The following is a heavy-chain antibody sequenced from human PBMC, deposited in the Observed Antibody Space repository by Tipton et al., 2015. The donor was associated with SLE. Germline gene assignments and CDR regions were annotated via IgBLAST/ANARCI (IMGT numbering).Heavy chain of an antibody. V-gene: IGHV4-38-2*01. Sequence: TLSLTCSVSGFSVTSGYYWGWIRQPPGKGLEWIGTIYHSGTTYYSSSLKSRVTMSVDTSKNQLSLKLNSVTAADTAVYYCAGMYCDARTNWFAPWGQGTLVTVSS. J-gene: IGHJ5*02. CDR3: AGMYCDARTNWFAP. CDR2: IYHSGTT. D-gene: IGHD2-21*01. CDR1: GFSVTSGYY.